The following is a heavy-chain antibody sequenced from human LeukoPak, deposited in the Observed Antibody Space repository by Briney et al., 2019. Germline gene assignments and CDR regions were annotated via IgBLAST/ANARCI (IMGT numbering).Heavy chain of an antibody. Sequence: SETLSLTCTVSGASISSGSYYWSWIRQPAGRGLEWIARISSGGSPNYNPSLQSRVTISVDTSKNQFSLELSSVTAADTAVYYCARGLAQWPFYWFDPWGQGTLVIVSS. CDR3: ARGLAQWPFYWFDP. J-gene: IGHJ5*02. D-gene: IGHD6-19*01. CDR1: GASISSGSYY. CDR2: ISSGGSP. V-gene: IGHV4-61*02.